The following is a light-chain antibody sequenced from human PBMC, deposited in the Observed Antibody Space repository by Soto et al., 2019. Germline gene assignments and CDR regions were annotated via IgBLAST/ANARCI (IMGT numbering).Light chain of an antibody. J-gene: IGKJ2*01. CDR2: AAS. Sequence: DIQMTQSPSSLSASVGDRVTITCRASQSISSYLNRYQQKPGKAPELLIYAASSLQSGVPSRFSGNGSGTDFTLTISSLQPEDFASYYCQQSYSALYTFGQGTKLEIK. V-gene: IGKV1-39*01. CDR1: QSISSY. CDR3: QQSYSALYT.